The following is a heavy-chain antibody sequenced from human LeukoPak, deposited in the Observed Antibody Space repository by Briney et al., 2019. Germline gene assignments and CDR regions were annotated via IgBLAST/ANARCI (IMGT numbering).Heavy chain of an antibody. D-gene: IGHD4/OR15-4a*01. Sequence: GGSLRLSCAASGFTFSGYNMNWVRQAPGKGLEWVSSISSSSSYIYYADSVKGRFTISRDNSKNTLYLQMNSLRAEDTAVYYCARRAGAYSHPYDYWGQGTLVTVSS. V-gene: IGHV3-21*04. CDR1: GFTFSGYN. J-gene: IGHJ4*02. CDR2: ISSSSSYI. CDR3: ARRAGAYSHPYDY.